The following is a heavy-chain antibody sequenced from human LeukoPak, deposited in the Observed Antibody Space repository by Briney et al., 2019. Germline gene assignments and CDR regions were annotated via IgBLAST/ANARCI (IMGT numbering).Heavy chain of an antibody. Sequence: SSETLSLTCTVSGGSISSSSYYWGWIRQPPGKGPEWIGSIYYSGSTYYNPSLKSRVTISVDTSKNQFSLKLSSVTAADTAVYYCARVDYSSSWYYFDYWGQGTLVTVSS. CDR3: ARVDYSSSWYYFDY. CDR2: IYYSGST. D-gene: IGHD6-13*01. J-gene: IGHJ4*02. V-gene: IGHV4-39*01. CDR1: GGSISSSSYY.